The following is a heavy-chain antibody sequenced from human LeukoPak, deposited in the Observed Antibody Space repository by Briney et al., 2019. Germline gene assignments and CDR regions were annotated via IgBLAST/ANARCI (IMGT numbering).Heavy chain of an antibody. J-gene: IGHJ4*02. CDR2: IWYDGNNI. V-gene: IGHV3-33*01. Sequence: PGKSLRLSCAVSGFTFTTYGMHWVRQAPGKGLEWVAVIWYDGNNIYYADSVKGRFTISRDNSKNTLYLRMNSLRAEDTAVYYCLRDPYEAYWGQGTLVTVSS. CDR1: GFTFTTYG. D-gene: IGHD5-12*01. CDR3: LRDPYEAY.